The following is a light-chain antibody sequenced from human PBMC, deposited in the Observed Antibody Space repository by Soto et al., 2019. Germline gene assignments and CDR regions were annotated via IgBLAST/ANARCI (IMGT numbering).Light chain of an antibody. Sequence: QSPLSQPPSVSASPGQSFTISCTGTSTDFVSYNRVSWYQQPPGTAPKLIIYEASNRPSGVPDRFSGSKSGNTASLTISGLQAAEEADYYCSLYTSENTYVFGTGTKVTVL. CDR3: SLYTSENTYV. J-gene: IGLJ1*01. V-gene: IGLV2-18*01. CDR1: STDFVSYNR. CDR2: EAS.